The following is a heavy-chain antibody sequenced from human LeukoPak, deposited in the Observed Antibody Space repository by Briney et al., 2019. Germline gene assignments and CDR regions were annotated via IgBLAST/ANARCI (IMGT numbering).Heavy chain of an antibody. J-gene: IGHJ4*02. Sequence: GESLKISCKGSGYSFTSYWIGWVRQMPGKGLEWMGIIYPGESDTRYRPFFQGQLTISADKSISTAYLQWSSLKASDTAMYYCARYSYYYGSGSSDAYFDYWGQGTLVTVSS. CDR1: GYSFTSYW. CDR2: IYPGESDT. D-gene: IGHD3-10*01. V-gene: IGHV5-51*01. CDR3: ARYSYYYGSGSSDAYFDY.